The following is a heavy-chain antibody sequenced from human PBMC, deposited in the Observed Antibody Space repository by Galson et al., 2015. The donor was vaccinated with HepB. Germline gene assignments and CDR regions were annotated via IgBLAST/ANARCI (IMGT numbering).Heavy chain of an antibody. J-gene: IGHJ5*02. Sequence: SVKVSCKASGYTFTSYDINWVRQATGQGLGWMGWMNPNSGNTGYAQKFQGRVTMTRNTSISTAYMELSSLRPEDTAVYYCARIAAAAANWFDPWGQGTLVTVSS. CDR2: MNPNSGNT. V-gene: IGHV1-8*01. D-gene: IGHD6-13*01. CDR1: GYTFTSYD. CDR3: ARIAAAAANWFDP.